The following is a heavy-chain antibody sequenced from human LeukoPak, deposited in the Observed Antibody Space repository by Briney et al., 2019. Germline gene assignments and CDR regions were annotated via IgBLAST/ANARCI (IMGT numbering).Heavy chain of an antibody. V-gene: IGHV3-11*01. J-gene: IGHJ3*02. CDR2: ISESGTII. CDR1: GFILSDYS. CDR3: ARDSTPPNYTSGKNDAFDI. Sequence: GESLRLSCAASGFILSDYSMSWIRQAPGKGLEWLSYISESGTIIYNADSVRGRFTISRDSAKTSLFLQMNSLRADDTAVYYCARDSTPPNYTSGKNDAFDIRGQGTLVTVSS. D-gene: IGHD3-10*01.